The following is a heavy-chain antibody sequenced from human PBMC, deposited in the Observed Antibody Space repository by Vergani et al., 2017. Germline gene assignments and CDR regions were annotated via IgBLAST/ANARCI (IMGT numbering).Heavy chain of an antibody. V-gene: IGHV3-15*01. Sequence: VQLVESGGGVVQLGGSLRLSCAASGFTFSSYGMHWVRQAPGKGLEWIGRIRSKNDGGTADYAAPLKGRFTISRDDSKDSAFLLVNNLKTEDTAVYFCYTDYHDYWGQGTLVTVSS. J-gene: IGHJ4*02. CDR2: IRSKNDGGTA. CDR1: GFTFSSYG. D-gene: IGHD2-2*02. CDR3: YTDYHDY.